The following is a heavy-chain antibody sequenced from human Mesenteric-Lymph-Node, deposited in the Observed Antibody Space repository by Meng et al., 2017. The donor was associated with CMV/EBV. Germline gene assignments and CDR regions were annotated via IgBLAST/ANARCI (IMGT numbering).Heavy chain of an antibody. J-gene: IGHJ4*02. CDR1: GGSFSGYY. Sequence: SETLSLTCAVYGGSFSGYYWSWIRQPPGKGLEWIGEINNSGSTNYNPSLKSRVTISVDTSKNQFSLKLSSVTAADTAVYYSARGQDYYDSTGPPDYWGQGTLVTVSS. D-gene: IGHD3-22*01. V-gene: IGHV4-34*01. CDR2: INNSGST. CDR3: ARGQDYYDSTGPPDY.